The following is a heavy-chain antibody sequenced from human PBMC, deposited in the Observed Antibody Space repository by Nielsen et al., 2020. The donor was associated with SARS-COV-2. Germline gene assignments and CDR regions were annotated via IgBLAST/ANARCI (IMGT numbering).Heavy chain of an antibody. CDR1: GFTFRNYA. V-gene: IGHV3-23*01. CDR2: INSAGDVT. Sequence: GGSLRLSCAASGFTFRNYAMSWVRQAPGKGLKWVSSINSAGDVTYYTGSVKGRFTVSRDNSKSMVYLQMHSLRVEDSALYYCAKVAPTYIAAAAANYWGQGIVVTVSS. J-gene: IGHJ4*02. D-gene: IGHD6-13*01. CDR3: AKVAPTYIAAAAANY.